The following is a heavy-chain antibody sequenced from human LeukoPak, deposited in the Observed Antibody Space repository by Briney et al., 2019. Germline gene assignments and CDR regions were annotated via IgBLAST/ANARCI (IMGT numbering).Heavy chain of an antibody. J-gene: IGHJ4*02. CDR2: IFGSGGSP. V-gene: IGHV3-23*01. CDR1: GFTFGSHA. CDR3: GKTTVGYSSGQKPAWPVDY. Sequence: PGGSLRLSCEASGFTFGSHAMYWVRQAPGKGLEWVAGIFGSGGSPHYADPVKGRFTISRDNSPNTVYLPINSLRAEDTAVYYCGKTTVGYSSGQKPAWPVDYWGQGTLVTVSS. D-gene: IGHD5-18*01.